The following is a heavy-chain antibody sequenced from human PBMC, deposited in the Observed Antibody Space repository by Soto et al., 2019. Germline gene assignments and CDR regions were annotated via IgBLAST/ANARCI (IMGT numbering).Heavy chain of an antibody. CDR2: IKSKSDGATT. V-gene: IGHV3-15*01. J-gene: IGHJ4*02. D-gene: IGHD6-19*01. CDR3: TTVGSAWYVAY. CDR1: GFSFSSAW. Sequence: EVQLVESGGGLVKPGGSLRLSCAASGFSFSSAWMNWVRQAPGKGLGWVGRIKSKSDGATTDYAAPVKGRFTISRDDSEDTLFLQMNSLKTEDTAVYYCTTVGSAWYVAYWGQGTLVTVSS.